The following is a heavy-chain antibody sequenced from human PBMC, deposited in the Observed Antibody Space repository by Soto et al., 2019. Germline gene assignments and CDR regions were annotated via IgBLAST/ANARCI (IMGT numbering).Heavy chain of an antibody. CDR2: ISAYNGNT. J-gene: IGHJ4*02. Sequence: ASVKVSCKASGYTFTSYGISWVRQAPSQVLEWMGCISAYNGNTNYAQKLQGRVTMTTDTSTSTAYMELRSLRSDETAVYYCARSPPTDMVYGPVPTLDYWGQGTMVTLSS. D-gene: IGHD5-18*01. CDR1: GYTFTSYG. V-gene: IGHV1-18*04. CDR3: ARSPPTDMVYGPVPTLDY.